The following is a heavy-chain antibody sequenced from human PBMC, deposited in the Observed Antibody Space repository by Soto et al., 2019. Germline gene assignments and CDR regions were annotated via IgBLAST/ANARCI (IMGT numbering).Heavy chain of an antibody. D-gene: IGHD3-9*01. V-gene: IGHV3-23*01. Sequence: QLLGSGGGLVQPGGSLRLSCEASGFTFNIYAMTWVRQAPGKGLEWVSNIGSTGTTTYYADSVKGRFAISRDNSKSTLYLQMNSLRAEDTAVCYCATVARYDDFDVWGQGTMVTVSS. CDR3: ATVARYDDFDV. CDR1: GFTFNIYA. J-gene: IGHJ3*01. CDR2: IGSTGTTT.